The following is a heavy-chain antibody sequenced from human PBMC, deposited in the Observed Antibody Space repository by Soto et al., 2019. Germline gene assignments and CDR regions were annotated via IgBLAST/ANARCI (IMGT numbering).Heavy chain of an antibody. J-gene: IGHJ6*02. CDR3: AVGGNYLSMDV. D-gene: IGHD4-4*01. V-gene: IGHV1-46*01. Sequence: QVQLVQSGXXVXXPGASVKVSCKASGYTFTSYYMHWVRLAPGQGLEWMGIINPDGGGTSYAQQFQGRVIMTRDTSTSTVYMEMSSLRSEDTAVYYCAVGGNYLSMDVWGQGTTVTVSS. CDR2: INPDGGGT. CDR1: GYTFTSYY.